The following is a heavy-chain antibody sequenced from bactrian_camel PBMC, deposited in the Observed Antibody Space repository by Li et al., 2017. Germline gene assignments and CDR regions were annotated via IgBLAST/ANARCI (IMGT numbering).Heavy chain of an antibody. CDR3: AAGATFTGSWCRGPRQWNY. D-gene: IGHD6*01. V-gene: IGHV3S40*01. CDR1: GLTFANSD. Sequence: VQLVESGGGSVQAGETLTLSCTASGLTFANSDMNWYRQAPGKGLEWVSSIYVGGGTTYYADSVQGRFTLAKESAENTLYLHMNSLKPEDTAMYYCAAGATFTGSWCRGPRQWNYWGQGTQVTVS. CDR2: IYVGGGTT. J-gene: IGHJ4*01.